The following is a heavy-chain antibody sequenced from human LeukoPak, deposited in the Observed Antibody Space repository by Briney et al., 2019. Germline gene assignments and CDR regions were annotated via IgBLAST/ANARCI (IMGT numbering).Heavy chain of an antibody. J-gene: IGHJ4*02. V-gene: IGHV3-30*18. Sequence: GGSLRLSYAASGFTFSSYGMHWVRQAPGKGLEWVAVISYDGSNKYYADSVKGRFTISRDNSKNTLYLQMNSLRAEDTAVYYCAKDYDTAMVTAAAPDYWGQGTLVTVSS. D-gene: IGHD5-18*01. CDR1: GFTFSSYG. CDR3: AKDYDTAMVTAAAPDY. CDR2: ISYDGSNK.